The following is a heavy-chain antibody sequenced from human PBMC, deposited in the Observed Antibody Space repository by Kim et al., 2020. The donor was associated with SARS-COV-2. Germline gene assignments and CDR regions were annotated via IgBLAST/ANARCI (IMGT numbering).Heavy chain of an antibody. D-gene: IGHD1-20*01. J-gene: IGHJ6*02. CDR1: GFTFSSYS. CDR2: ISSSSSYI. V-gene: IGHV3-21*01. Sequence: GGSLRLSCAASGFTFSSYSMNWVRQAPGKGLEWVSSISSSSSYIYYADSVKGRFTISRDNAKNSLYLQMNSLRAEDTAVYYCARDPGITGDYYYGMDVWGQGTTVTVS. CDR3: ARDPGITGDYYYGMDV.